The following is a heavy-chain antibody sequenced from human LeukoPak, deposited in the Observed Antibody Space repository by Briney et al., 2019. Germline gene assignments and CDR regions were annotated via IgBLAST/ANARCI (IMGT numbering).Heavy chain of an antibody. CDR1: GGSFSGYY. D-gene: IGHD3-22*01. Sequence: PSETLSLTCAVYGGSFSGYYWSWIRQPPGKGLEWIGEINHSGSTNYNPSLKSRVTISVDTSKNQFSLKLSSVTAADTAVYYCARGRKYYYDSSGYSTHFDYWGQGTLVTVSS. V-gene: IGHV4-34*01. J-gene: IGHJ4*02. CDR2: INHSGST. CDR3: ARGRKYYYDSSGYSTHFDY.